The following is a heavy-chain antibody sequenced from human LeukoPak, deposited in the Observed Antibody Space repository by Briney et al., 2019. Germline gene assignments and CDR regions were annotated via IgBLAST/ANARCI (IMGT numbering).Heavy chain of an antibody. CDR3: ARGRYCSGGNCSYFDY. J-gene: IGHJ4*02. V-gene: IGHV3-48*04. CDR2: ISSSSSTV. D-gene: IGHD2-15*01. CDR1: GFTFSRYS. Sequence: GGSLRLSCAASGFTFSRYSMNWVRQAPGKGLEWVSYISSSSSTVYYADSLKGRFTISRDNAKNSLYLQMNSLRVEDTAMYYCARGRYCSGGNCSYFDYWGQGTLVTVSS.